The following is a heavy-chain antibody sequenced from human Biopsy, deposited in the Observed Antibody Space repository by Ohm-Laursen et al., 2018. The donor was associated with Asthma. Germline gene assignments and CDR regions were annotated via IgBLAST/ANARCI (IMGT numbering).Heavy chain of an antibody. CDR2: INSVFGTT. Sequence: SVKASCKSLGGTFNTCVIGWVRQAPGQGLEWMGGINSVFGTTTYPQKFQDRVTITADDSTSTVYMELSSLRSEDTAVYYCARKAGSCISRTCYSLDFWGQGTLVTVSS. J-gene: IGHJ4*02. CDR3: ARKAGSCISRTCYSLDF. V-gene: IGHV1-69*13. CDR1: GGTFNTCV. D-gene: IGHD2-2*01.